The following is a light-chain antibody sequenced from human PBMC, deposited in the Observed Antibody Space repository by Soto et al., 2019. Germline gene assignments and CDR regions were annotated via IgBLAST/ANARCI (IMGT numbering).Light chain of an antibody. Sequence: DKQMTQSPSTLSASVGDRVTITCRASQSISSWLAWYQQKPGKAPNLLIYKASSLESGVPSRFSGSGSGTEFTLTISSLQPDDFATYYCQKYNSYSWTFGQGTKVEIK. CDR2: KAS. J-gene: IGKJ1*01. V-gene: IGKV1-5*03. CDR1: QSISSW. CDR3: QKYNSYSWT.